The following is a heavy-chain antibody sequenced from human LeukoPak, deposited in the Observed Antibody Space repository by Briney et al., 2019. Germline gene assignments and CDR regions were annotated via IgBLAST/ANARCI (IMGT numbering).Heavy chain of an antibody. V-gene: IGHV3-23*01. J-gene: IGHJ4*02. D-gene: IGHD6-19*01. Sequence: GSLRLSCAASGFIFNSYAMTWVRQAPGKGLEWVSGISGSGGNTYYADSVKGRFTISRDNSKNTVYLQMNSLRVEDTAVYHCARGISYSSGWFYFDYWGQGTLVTVSS. CDR1: GFIFNSYA. CDR2: ISGSGGNT. CDR3: ARGISYSSGWFYFDY.